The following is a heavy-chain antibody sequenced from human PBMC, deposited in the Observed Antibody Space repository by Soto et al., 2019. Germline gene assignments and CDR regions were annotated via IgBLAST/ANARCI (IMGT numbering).Heavy chain of an antibody. J-gene: IGHJ4*02. V-gene: IGHV4-31*03. Sequence: SETLSLTCTVSGGSISSGGYYWSWIRQHPGKGLEWIGYIYYSGSTYYNPSLKSRVTISVDTSKNQFSLKLSSVTAADTAVYYCAKVSSGWYSNFDYWGQGTLVTVSS. D-gene: IGHD6-19*01. CDR2: IYYSGST. CDR3: AKVSSGWYSNFDY. CDR1: GGSISSGGYY.